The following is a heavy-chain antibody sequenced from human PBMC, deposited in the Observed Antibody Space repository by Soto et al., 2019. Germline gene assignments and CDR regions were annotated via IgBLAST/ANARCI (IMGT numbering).Heavy chain of an antibody. D-gene: IGHD4-17*01. CDR2: IYPGDSDT. CDR1: GYSFTSYW. V-gene: IGHV5-51*01. Sequence: PGESLKISCKGSGYSFTSYWIGWVRQMPGKGLEWMGIIYPGDSDTRYSPSFQGQVTISADKSISTAYLQWSSLKASDTAMYYCARQRFSTVTLNYYYYYGMDVWGQGTTVTISS. J-gene: IGHJ6*02. CDR3: ARQRFSTVTLNYYYYYGMDV.